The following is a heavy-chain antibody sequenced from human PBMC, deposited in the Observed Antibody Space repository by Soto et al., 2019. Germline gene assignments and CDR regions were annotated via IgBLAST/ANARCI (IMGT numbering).Heavy chain of an antibody. V-gene: IGHV4-30-4*01. J-gene: IGHJ4*02. CDR1: GGSISSGDYY. D-gene: IGHD3-9*01. CDR3: ARSYDILTGYSV. Sequence: SETLSLTCTVSGGSISSGDYYWSWIRQPPGKGLEWIGYIYYSGSTYYNPSLKSRVTISVDTSKNQFSLKLSSVTAADTAVYYCARSYDILTGYSVWGQGTLVTVSS. CDR2: IYYSGST.